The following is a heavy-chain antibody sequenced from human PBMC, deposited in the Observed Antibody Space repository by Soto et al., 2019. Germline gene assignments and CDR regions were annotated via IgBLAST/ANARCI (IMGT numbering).Heavy chain of an antibody. CDR3: AKVTVPFLEWVARYYFDY. V-gene: IGHV3-23*01. CDR2: ISGSGNNT. Sequence: EVQLLESGGGLVQPGGSLRLSCVGSGFPFSNYAMTWVRQAPGKGLEWVSVISGSGNNTYQADAVKGRFTISRDNSTNTLYLQMSSLRADDSAVYFCAKVTVPFLEWVARYYFDYWGQGTLVTVSS. D-gene: IGHD3-3*02. J-gene: IGHJ4*02. CDR1: GFPFSNYA.